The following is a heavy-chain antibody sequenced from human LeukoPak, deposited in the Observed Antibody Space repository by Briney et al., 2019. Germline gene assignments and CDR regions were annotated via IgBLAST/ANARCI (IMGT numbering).Heavy chain of an antibody. CDR3: ARSGVVAGAPDY. Sequence: SESLSLTCIVSGCSISSCAFTWSWHPQPPGQGLDWIGYIYYRLSTYCNASLKSRVGKSVDPSKTQFFLKLSSVTAADTALYYCARSGVVAGAPDYWGQGSLVTVSS. CDR2: IYYRLST. D-gene: IGHD2-15*01. V-gene: IGHV4-30-4*01. J-gene: IGHJ4*02. CDR1: GCSISSCAFT.